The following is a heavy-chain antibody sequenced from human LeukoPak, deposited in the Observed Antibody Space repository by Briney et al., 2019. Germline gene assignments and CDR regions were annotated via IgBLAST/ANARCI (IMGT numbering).Heavy chain of an antibody. CDR1: GFTFDDYA. Sequence: GGSLRLSCEASGFTFDDYAMTWVRQAPGKGPEWGSGINWNGGSTGYADSVKGRFTISRDNAKNSLYLQMNTLRAEDTALYYCARGYDFWSGRLGDAFDIWGQGTMVTVPS. D-gene: IGHD3-3*01. J-gene: IGHJ3*02. CDR2: INWNGGST. V-gene: IGHV3-20*04. CDR3: ARGYDFWSGRLGDAFDI.